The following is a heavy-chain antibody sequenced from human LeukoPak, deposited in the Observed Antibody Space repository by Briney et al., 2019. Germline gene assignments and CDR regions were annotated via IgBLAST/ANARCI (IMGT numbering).Heavy chain of an antibody. CDR3: AAGSSSTEPLLYYYYYMDV. CDR2: IYHSGST. J-gene: IGHJ6*03. Sequence: SETLSLTCAVSGYSISSGYYWGWIRQPPGKGLEWIGSIYHSGSTYYNPSLKSRVTISVDTSKNQFSLTLSSVTAADTAVYYCAAGSSSTEPLLYYYYYMDVWGKGTTVTVSS. CDR1: GYSISSGYY. D-gene: IGHD6-6*01. V-gene: IGHV4-38-2*01.